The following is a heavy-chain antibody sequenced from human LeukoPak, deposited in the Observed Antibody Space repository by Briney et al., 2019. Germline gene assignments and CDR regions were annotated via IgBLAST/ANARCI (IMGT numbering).Heavy chain of an antibody. Sequence: SETLSLTCTVSGGSISSGSYYWSWIPQPAGKGLEWIGRIYTSGSTNYNPSLKSRVTISVDTSKNQFSLKLSSVTAADTAVYYCASTLTTQYYYYYYMDVWGKGTTVTLSS. CDR1: GGSISSGSYY. CDR3: ASTLTTQYYYYYYMDV. V-gene: IGHV4-61*02. J-gene: IGHJ6*03. CDR2: IYTSGST. D-gene: IGHD1-14*01.